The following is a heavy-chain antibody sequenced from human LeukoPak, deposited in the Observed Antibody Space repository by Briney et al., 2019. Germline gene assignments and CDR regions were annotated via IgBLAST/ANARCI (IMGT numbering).Heavy chain of an antibody. Sequence: GAPVKVSCKASGYTFTTHAISWVRQAPGQRLEWMGWISAYSGNTNYAQNLQGRVTMTTDTSTSTAYMELRSLRSDDTAVYYCARDSSYNYGDYWGQGTLVTVSS. CDR3: ARDSSYNYGDY. CDR2: ISAYSGNT. D-gene: IGHD5-18*01. J-gene: IGHJ4*02. CDR1: GYTFTTHA. V-gene: IGHV1-18*01.